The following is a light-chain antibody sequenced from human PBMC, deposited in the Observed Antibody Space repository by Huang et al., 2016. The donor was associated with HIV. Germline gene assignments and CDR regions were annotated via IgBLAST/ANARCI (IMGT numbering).Light chain of an antibody. CDR2: GSS. Sequence: EIVMTQSPATLSVSPGERVTLSCRANRSVNTNLAWYQQRPGQAPRLLIYGSSTRAPGIPARFSGSGSGTDFSLTISSLQSEDFALYYCHQYNNWLLSFGGGTRVDIE. V-gene: IGKV3-15*01. CDR3: HQYNNWLLS. CDR1: RSVNTN. J-gene: IGKJ4*01.